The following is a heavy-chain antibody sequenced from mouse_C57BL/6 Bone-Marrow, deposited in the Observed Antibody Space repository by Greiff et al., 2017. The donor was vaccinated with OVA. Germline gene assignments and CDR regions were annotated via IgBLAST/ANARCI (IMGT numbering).Heavy chain of an antibody. J-gene: IGHJ4*01. V-gene: IGHV1-81*01. CDR2: IYPRSGNT. Sequence: VKLMESGAELARPGASVKLSCKASGYTFTSYGISWVKQRTGQGLEWIGEIYPRSGNTYYNEKFKGKATLTADKSSSTAYMELRSLTSEDSAVYFCASPLPYYAMDYWGQGTSVTVSS. CDR1: GYTFTSYG. D-gene: IGHD2-1*01. CDR3: ASPLPYYAMDY.